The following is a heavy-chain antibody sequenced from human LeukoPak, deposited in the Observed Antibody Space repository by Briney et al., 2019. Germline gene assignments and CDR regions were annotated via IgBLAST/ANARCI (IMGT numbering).Heavy chain of an antibody. V-gene: IGHV3-33*01. CDR2: IWYDGSNK. J-gene: IGHJ4*02. Sequence: GGSLRLSCAASGFTFSSYGMHWVRQAPGKGLEWVAVIWYDGSNKYYADSVKGRFTISRDNSKNTLYLQMNSLRAEDTAVYYCARGFNSLHYGGYSPLDYWGRGTLVTVSS. D-gene: IGHD4-23*01. CDR1: GFTFSSYG. CDR3: ARGFNSLHYGGYSPLDY.